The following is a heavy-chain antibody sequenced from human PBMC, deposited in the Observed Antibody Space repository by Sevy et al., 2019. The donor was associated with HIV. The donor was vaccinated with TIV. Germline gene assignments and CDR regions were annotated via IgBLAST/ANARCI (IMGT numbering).Heavy chain of an antibody. CDR1: GFTFDGYA. J-gene: IGHJ6*02. CDR3: AKDSYYGSGSYSYYYYYGMDV. V-gene: IGHV3-9*01. Sequence: GGSLRLSCAASGFTFDGYAMHWVRQAPGKGLEWVSGISWNSGSIGYADSVKGRFTISRDNAKNSLYLQMNSLRAEDTALYYCAKDSYYGSGSYSYYYYYGMDVWGQGTTVTVSS. D-gene: IGHD3-10*01. CDR2: ISWNSGSI.